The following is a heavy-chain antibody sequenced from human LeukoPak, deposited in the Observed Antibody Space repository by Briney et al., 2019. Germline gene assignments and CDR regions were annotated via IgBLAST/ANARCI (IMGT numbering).Heavy chain of an antibody. V-gene: IGHV5-51*01. CDR1: GYSLTSYW. D-gene: IGHD6-6*01. Sequence: GESLKISCKGSGYSLTSYWIGWVRQMPGKGLEWMGIIYPGDSDTRYSPSFQGQVTISADKSISTAYLQWSSLKASDTAMYYCARRSRSSSSNFDYWGQGTLVTVSS. J-gene: IGHJ4*02. CDR2: IYPGDSDT. CDR3: ARRSRSSSSNFDY.